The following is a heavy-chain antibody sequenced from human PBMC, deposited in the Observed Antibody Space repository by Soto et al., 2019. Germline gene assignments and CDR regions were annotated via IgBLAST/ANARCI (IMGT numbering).Heavy chain of an antibody. V-gene: IGHV3-21*01. CDR2: ISSSSSYI. CDR1: GFTFSSYS. CDR3: ARAGRYFDWLLSGPNYGMDV. D-gene: IGHD3-9*01. Sequence: GGALRLSCAASGFTFSSYSMNWVRQAPGKGLEWVSSISSSSSYIYYADSVKGRFTISRDKAKNSLYLQMNSLRAEDTAVYYCARAGRYFDWLLSGPNYGMDVWSQGTTVTVS. J-gene: IGHJ6*02.